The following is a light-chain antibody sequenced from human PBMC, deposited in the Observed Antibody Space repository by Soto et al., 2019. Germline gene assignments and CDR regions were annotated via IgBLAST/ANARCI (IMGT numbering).Light chain of an antibody. CDR3: HQYYSFPHT. J-gene: IGKJ2*01. CDR1: QSVLFAAKDKNY. CDR2: WAS. V-gene: IGKV4-1*01. Sequence: DIVMTQSPDSLAVSLCERATINCKSSQSVLFAAKDKNYLAWFQQKPGQPPKLLLYWASTRESGVPDRFSGSGAETDFTLTISSLQAEDVAVYYCHQYYSFPHTFGQGTKLEIK.